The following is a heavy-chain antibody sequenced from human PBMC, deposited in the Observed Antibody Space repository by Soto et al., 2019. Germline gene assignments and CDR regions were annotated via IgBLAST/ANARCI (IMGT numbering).Heavy chain of an antibody. V-gene: IGHV5-51*01. Sequence: GESLKISCKGSGYSFTSYWIGWVRQMPGKGLEWMGIIYPGDSDTRYSPSFQGQVTISADKSISTAYLQWSSLKASDTAMYYCARGGSGSLPLLYYYYGMDVWDQGTTVTVSS. CDR3: ARGGSGSLPLLYYYYGMDV. CDR1: GYSFTSYW. D-gene: IGHD3-10*01. CDR2: IYPGDSDT. J-gene: IGHJ6*02.